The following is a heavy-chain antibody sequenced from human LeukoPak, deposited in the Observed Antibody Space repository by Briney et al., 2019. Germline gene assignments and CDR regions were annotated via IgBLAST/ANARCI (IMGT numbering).Heavy chain of an antibody. CDR3: TTDSAVGATGFDY. D-gene: IGHD1-26*01. J-gene: IGHJ4*02. CDR1: GFTFSNAW. V-gene: IGHV3-15*01. CDR2: IKSKTDGGTT. Sequence: GGSLRLSCAASGFTFSNAWMSWVRQAPGKGLEWVGRIKSKTDGGTTDYAAPVKGRFTISRDDSKNTLYLQMNSLKTEDTAVYYCTTDSAVGATGFDYWGQGTLVTVSS.